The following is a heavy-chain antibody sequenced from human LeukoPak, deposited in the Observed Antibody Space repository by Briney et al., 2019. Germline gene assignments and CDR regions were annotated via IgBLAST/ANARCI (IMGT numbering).Heavy chain of an antibody. CDR1: GGSISSYY. J-gene: IGHJ4*02. CDR2: IYYSGST. D-gene: IGHD3-22*01. V-gene: IGHV4-59*12. CDR3: ASTDIYDSSGYYLSFDY. Sequence: PSETLSLTCTVSGGSISSYYWSWIRQPPGKGLEWIGYIYYSGSTNYNPSLKSRVTISVDTSKNQFSLKLSSVTAADTAVYYCASTDIYDSSGYYLSFDYWGQGTLVTVSS.